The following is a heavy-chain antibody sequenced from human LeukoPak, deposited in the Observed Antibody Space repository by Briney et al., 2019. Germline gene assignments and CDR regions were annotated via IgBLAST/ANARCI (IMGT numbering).Heavy chain of an antibody. CDR3: SRENGAFSPFGY. Sequence: PSGTLSLTCGVSGGSMTSTNWWSWVRQPPGQGLEWIGEVSLSGLTNYNPSLSSRVIMALDTSKNHLSLHLTSVTAADTAVYYCSRENGAFSPFGYWGQGYLVTVLS. V-gene: IGHV4-4*02. CDR2: VSLSGLT. J-gene: IGHJ4*02. D-gene: IGHD2-8*01. CDR1: GGSMTSTNW.